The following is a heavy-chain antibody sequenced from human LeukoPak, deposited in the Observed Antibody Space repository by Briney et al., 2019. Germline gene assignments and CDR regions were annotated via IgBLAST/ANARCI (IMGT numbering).Heavy chain of an antibody. CDR3: ARDPKQGGTYWNYFDY. Sequence: PGGSLRLSCAASGLTFSSYWMHWVRQAPGKGPVWVSRINSDGSSTYYADSVKSRFTISRDNDKNTLYLQMNSLRAEDTAVYYCARDPKQGGTYWNYFDYWGQGALVTVSP. J-gene: IGHJ4*02. CDR1: GLTFSSYW. V-gene: IGHV3-74*01. D-gene: IGHD1-26*01. CDR2: INSDGSST.